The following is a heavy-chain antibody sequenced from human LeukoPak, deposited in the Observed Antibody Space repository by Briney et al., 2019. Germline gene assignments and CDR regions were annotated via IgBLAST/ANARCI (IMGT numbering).Heavy chain of an antibody. J-gene: IGHJ4*02. V-gene: IGHV4-30-4*01. CDR2: IYYSGST. CDR1: GGSISSGDYC. CDR3: ARVDMVRGVTNY. D-gene: IGHD3-10*01. Sequence: PSETLSLTCTVSGGSISSGDYCWSWLRQPPGKGLEWIGYIYYSGSTYYNPSLKSRVTISVDTSKNQFSLKLSSVTAADTAVYYCARVDMVRGVTNYWGQGTLVTVSS.